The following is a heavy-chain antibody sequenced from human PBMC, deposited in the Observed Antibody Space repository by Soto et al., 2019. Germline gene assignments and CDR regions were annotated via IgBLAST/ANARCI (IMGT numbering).Heavy chain of an antibody. CDR3: ASPLGGPSYYYYGMDV. Sequence: PGGSLRLSCAASGFSFSSYGMHWVRQAPGKGLEWVAVIWYDGSNKYYADSVKGRFTISRDNSKNTLYLQMNSLRAEDTAVYYCASPLGGPSYYYYGMDVWGQGTTVTVSS. CDR2: IWYDGSNK. J-gene: IGHJ6*02. V-gene: IGHV3-33*01. D-gene: IGHD2-15*01. CDR1: GFSFSSYG.